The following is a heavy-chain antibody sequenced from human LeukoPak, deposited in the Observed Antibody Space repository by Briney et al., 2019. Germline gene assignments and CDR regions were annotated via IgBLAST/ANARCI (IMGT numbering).Heavy chain of an antibody. CDR3: AKDTRGHSYGAPFDY. D-gene: IGHD5-18*01. Sequence: PGGSLRLSCAASGFTFSSYAMSWVRQAPGKGLEWVSAISGSGGSTYYADSVKGRFTISRDNSKNTLYLQMNSLRAEDTAVYYCAKDTRGHSYGAPFDYWGQGTLVTVSS. V-gene: IGHV3-23*01. CDR1: GFTFSSYA. CDR2: ISGSGGST. J-gene: IGHJ4*02.